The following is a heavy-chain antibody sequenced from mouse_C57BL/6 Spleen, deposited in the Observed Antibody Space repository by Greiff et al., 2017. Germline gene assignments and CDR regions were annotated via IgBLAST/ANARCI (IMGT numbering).Heavy chain of an antibody. CDR3: ARGYDYDGEYYFDY. J-gene: IGHJ2*01. Sequence: VKLQESGSELRSPGSSVKLSCKDFDSEVFPIAYMSWVRQKPGHGFEWIGGILPSIGRTIYGEKFEDKATLDADTLSNTAYLELNSLTSEDSAIYYCARGYDYDGEYYFDYWGQGTTLTVSS. CDR2: ILPSIGRT. D-gene: IGHD2-4*01. V-gene: IGHV15-2*01. CDR1: DSEVFPIAY.